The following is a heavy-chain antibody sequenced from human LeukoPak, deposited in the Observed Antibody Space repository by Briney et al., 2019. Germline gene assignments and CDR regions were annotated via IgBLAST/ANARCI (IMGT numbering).Heavy chain of an antibody. Sequence: SETLSLTCTVSGGSISSYYWSWIRQPPGKGLEWIGYISYSGTTNYHPSLKSRVTISVDTSKNQFSLKLSSVSAADTAVFYCARGRLSKPRFDYWGQGTLITVSS. J-gene: IGHJ4*02. V-gene: IGHV4-59*01. CDR1: GGSISSYY. CDR3: ARGRLSKPRFDY. CDR2: ISYSGTT.